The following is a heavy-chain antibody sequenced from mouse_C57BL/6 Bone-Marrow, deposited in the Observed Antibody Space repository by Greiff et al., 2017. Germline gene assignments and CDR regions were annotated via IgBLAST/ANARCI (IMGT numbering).Heavy chain of an antibody. D-gene: IGHD2-2*01. Sequence: DVHLVESGGGLVQPGGSLKLSCAASGFTFSDYYMYWVRQTPEKRLEWVAYISNGGGSTYYPDTVKGRFTISRDNAKNTLYLQMSRLKSEDTAMYYCARHAEAMVTTYAMDYWGQGTSVTVSS. CDR1: GFTFSDYY. J-gene: IGHJ4*01. CDR3: ARHAEAMVTTYAMDY. V-gene: IGHV5-12*01. CDR2: ISNGGGST.